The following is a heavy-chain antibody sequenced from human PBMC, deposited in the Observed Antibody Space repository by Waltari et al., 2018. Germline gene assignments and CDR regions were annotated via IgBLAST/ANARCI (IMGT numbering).Heavy chain of an antibody. D-gene: IGHD3-10*01. CDR2: FEPEDGET. V-gene: IGHV1-24*01. CDR1: GYTLTELS. J-gene: IGHJ4*02. Sequence: QVQLVQSGAEVKKPGASVKVSCKVSGYTLTELSMHWVRQAPGKGLEWMGGFEPEDGETIYEQKIQGRVTMTEDTSTDTAYMELSSLRSEDTAVYYCATRTATEFREFSLDYWGQGTLVTVSS. CDR3: ATRTATEFREFSLDY.